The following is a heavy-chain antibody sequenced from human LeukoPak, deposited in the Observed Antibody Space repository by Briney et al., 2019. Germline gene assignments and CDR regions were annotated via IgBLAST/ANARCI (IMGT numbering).Heavy chain of an antibody. V-gene: IGHV3-53*01. CDR2: IYSGGST. CDR1: GFTVSSNY. CDR3: AKEAYYGSGRYYFDY. J-gene: IGHJ4*02. Sequence: PGGSLRLSCAASGFTVSSNYMSWVRQAPGKGLEWVSVIYSGGSTYYADSVKGRFTISRDNSKNTLYLQMNSLRAEDTAVYYCAKEAYYGSGRYYFDYWGQGTLVTVSS. D-gene: IGHD3-10*01.